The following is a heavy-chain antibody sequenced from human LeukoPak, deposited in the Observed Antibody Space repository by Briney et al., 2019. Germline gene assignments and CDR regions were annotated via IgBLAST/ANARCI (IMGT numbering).Heavy chain of an antibody. CDR3: AREYYDYVWGSYRYTVYYFDY. V-gene: IGHV1-2*02. CDR1: GYTFTGYY. J-gene: IGHJ4*02. Sequence: ASVKVSCKASGYTFTGYYMHWVRQAPGQGLEWMGWINPNSGGTNYAQTFQGRVTMTRDTSISTAYMELSRLRSDDTVVYYCAREYYDYVWGSYRYTVYYFDYWGQGTLVTVSS. D-gene: IGHD3-16*02. CDR2: INPNSGGT.